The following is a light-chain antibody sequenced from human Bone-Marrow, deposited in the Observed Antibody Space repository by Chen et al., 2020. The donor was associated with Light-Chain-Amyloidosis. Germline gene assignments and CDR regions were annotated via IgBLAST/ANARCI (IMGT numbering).Light chain of an antibody. J-gene: IGLJ1*01. Sequence: QSALTPPASVFGSPGQSITISCTGTSSDVGGDNHVSWYQQHPDKAPKLMIYEVTNRPSWVPDRFSGSKSDNTASLTISGLQTEDEADYFCSSYTITNTLVFGSGTRVTVL. V-gene: IGLV2-14*01. CDR3: SSYTITNTLV. CDR1: SSDVGGDNH. CDR2: EVT.